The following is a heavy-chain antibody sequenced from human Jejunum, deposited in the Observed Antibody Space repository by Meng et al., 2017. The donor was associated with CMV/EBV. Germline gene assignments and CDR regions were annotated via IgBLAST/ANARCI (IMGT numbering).Heavy chain of an antibody. Sequence: GYTFTGYYMSWVRQAPGQGLEWMGWINPNSGGTNYAQKFQGRVTMTRDTSISTAYMELSRLRSDDTAVYYCARDLYGSIAAAGSLDYWGQGTLVTVSS. CDR1: GYTFTGYY. CDR3: ARDLYGSIAAAGSLDY. V-gene: IGHV1-2*02. J-gene: IGHJ4*02. D-gene: IGHD6-13*01. CDR2: INPNSGGT.